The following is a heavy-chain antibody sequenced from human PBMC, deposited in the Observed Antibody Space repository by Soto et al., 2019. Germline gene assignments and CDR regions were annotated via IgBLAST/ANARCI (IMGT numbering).Heavy chain of an antibody. J-gene: IGHJ3*02. Sequence: EVQLVESGGGLVKPGGSLRLSCAASGFTFSSYSMNWVRQAPGKGLEWVSLISSSSSYIYYADSVKGRFTISRDNAKNSLYLQMNSRRAEDTAVYSCARARGGDLKAFDIWGQGTMVTVSS. CDR3: ARARGGDLKAFDI. D-gene: IGHD3-10*01. CDR2: ISSSSSYI. V-gene: IGHV3-21*01. CDR1: GFTFSSYS.